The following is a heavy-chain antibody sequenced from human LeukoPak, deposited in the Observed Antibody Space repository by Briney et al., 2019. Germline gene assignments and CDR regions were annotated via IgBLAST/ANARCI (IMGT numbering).Heavy chain of an antibody. D-gene: IGHD2-15*01. CDR3: ASELSLYCSGGSCDES. CDR2: IYGRGRT. CDR1: GFTVSDNY. J-gene: IGHJ5*02. Sequence: PGGSLRPSCAASGFTVSDNYMSWVRQAPGKGLEWVSLIYGRGRTFYTDSVKGRFTISRDNAKNSLYLQMNSLRAEDTAVYYCASELSLYCSGGSCDESWGQGTLVTVSS. V-gene: IGHV3-66*01.